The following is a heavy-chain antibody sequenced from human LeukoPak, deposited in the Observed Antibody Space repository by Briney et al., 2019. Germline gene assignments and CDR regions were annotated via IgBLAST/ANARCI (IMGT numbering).Heavy chain of an antibody. V-gene: IGHV3-7*01. Sequence: GGFLRLSCAASGFTFSSNWMNWVRQAPGKGLEWVANIKQDGSEKYYVDSVKGRFTISRDNAKNSLYLQMNSLRAEDTAMYYCARGQWFDYWGQGTLVTASS. CDR3: ARGQWFDY. J-gene: IGHJ4*02. CDR2: IKQDGSEK. D-gene: IGHD6-19*01. CDR1: GFTFSSNW.